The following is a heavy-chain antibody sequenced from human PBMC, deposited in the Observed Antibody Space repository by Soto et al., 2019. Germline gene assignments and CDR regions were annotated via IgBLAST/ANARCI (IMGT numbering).Heavy chain of an antibody. CDR1: GFTFGSRA. D-gene: IGHD3-10*01. CDR2: ISDSGGDT. CDR3: ARGSKESYPGSRIFDF. V-gene: IGHV3-23*01. J-gene: IGHJ4*02. Sequence: PGGSLRLSCQVSGFTFGSRAMSWVRQAPGEGLEWVSIISDSGGDTKYADSVRGRFTISRDNSKNTLYLQMSSLRAEDSAVYYCARGSKESYPGSRIFDFWGRGTLVTVSS.